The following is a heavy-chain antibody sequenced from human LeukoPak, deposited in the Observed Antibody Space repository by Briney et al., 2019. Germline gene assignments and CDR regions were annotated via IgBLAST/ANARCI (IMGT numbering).Heavy chain of an antibody. J-gene: IGHJ4*02. D-gene: IGHD5-12*01. CDR2: ISAYNGNT. CDR3: ARSYIGYVGDY. CDR1: GYTFTGYG. V-gene: IGHV1-18*01. Sequence: RASVKVSCKASGYTFTGYGISWVRQAPGQGLEWMGWISAYNGNTNYAQKLQGRVTMTTDTSTSTAYMELSSLRSEDTAVYYCARSYIGYVGDYWGQGTLVTVSS.